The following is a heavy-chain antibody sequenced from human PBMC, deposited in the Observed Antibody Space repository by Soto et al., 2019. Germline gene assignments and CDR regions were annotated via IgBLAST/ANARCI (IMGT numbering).Heavy chain of an antibody. CDR1: GFTFSSYG. J-gene: IGHJ4*02. CDR3: ARDRRAAYSPMEYYFDY. D-gene: IGHD2-15*01. CDR2: IWYDGSNK. V-gene: IGHV3-33*01. Sequence: QVQLVESGGGVVQPGRSLRLSCAASGFTFSSYGMHWVRQAPGKGLEWVAVIWYDGSNKYYADSVKGRFTISRDNSKNTLYLQMNSLRAEDTAVYYCARDRRAAYSPMEYYFDYWGQGTLVTVSS.